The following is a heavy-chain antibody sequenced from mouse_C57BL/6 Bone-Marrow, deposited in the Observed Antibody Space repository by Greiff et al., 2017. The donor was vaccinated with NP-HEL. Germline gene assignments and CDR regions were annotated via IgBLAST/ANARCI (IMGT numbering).Heavy chain of an antibody. CDR3: ARWDYYGSSYHFDY. V-gene: IGHV1-55*01. CDR2: IYPGSGST. J-gene: IGHJ2*01. CDR1: GYTFTSYW. D-gene: IGHD1-1*01. Sequence: VQLQQSGAELVKPGASVKMSCKASGYTFTSYWITWVKQRPGQGLEWIGDIYPGSGSTNYNEKFKSKATLTVDTSSSTAYMQLSSLTSEDSAVYYCARWDYYGSSYHFDYWGQGTTLTVSS.